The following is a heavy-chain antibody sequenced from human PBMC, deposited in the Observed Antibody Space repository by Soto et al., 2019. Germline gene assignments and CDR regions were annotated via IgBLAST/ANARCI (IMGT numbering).Heavy chain of an antibody. Sequence: PSETLSLTCTVSGGSISSGVYYWSWIRQPPGKGLEWIGCIYYSGSTYYNPSLKSRVTISVDTSKNLFSLKLSSVTAADTAVYYCAMTYYDFWSGYWRWFDPWGQGTLVTVSS. CDR1: GGSISSGVYY. V-gene: IGHV4-30-4*01. D-gene: IGHD3-3*01. J-gene: IGHJ5*02. CDR2: IYYSGST. CDR3: AMTYYDFWSGYWRWFDP.